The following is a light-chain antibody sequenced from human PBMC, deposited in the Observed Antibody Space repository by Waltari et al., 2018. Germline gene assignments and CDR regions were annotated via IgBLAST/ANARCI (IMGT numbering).Light chain of an antibody. Sequence: VIWMTQSPSLVSASTGDRVTITCRKSQGIGSYLAWYQQKPGKATELLIYAASTLKNGVPSRFSASGSGTDFTLTISCLQSEDFATYSCQQYYSFPRTFGQGTKVDIK. CDR1: QGIGSY. CDR2: AAS. J-gene: IGKJ1*01. V-gene: IGKV1D-8*01. CDR3: QQYYSFPRT.